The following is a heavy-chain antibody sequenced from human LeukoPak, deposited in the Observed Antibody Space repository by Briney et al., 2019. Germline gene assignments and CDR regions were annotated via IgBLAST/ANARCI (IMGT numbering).Heavy chain of an antibody. D-gene: IGHD6-13*01. CDR3: ASPGIAAAGNWYFDL. V-gene: IGHV1-18*01. Sequence: ASVKVSRTASGYTFSSYGISWVRQAPGQGLEWMGWISAYNGHTNYAQQLQGRVTMTTDTSTSTAYMELRNLRSDDTAVYYCASPGIAAAGNWYFDLWGRGTLVTVSS. J-gene: IGHJ2*01. CDR1: GYTFSSYG. CDR2: ISAYNGHT.